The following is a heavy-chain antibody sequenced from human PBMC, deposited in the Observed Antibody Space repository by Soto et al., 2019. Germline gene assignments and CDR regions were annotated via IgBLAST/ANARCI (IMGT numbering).Heavy chain of an antibody. D-gene: IGHD6-6*01. CDR1: GGSISSYY. V-gene: IGHV4-59*01. CDR3: ARWSSSGGFDY. J-gene: IGHJ4*02. CDR2: IYYSGST. Sequence: PSETLSLTCTVSGGSISSYYWSWIRQPPGKGLEWIGYIYYSGSTNYSPSLKSRVTISVDTSKNQFSLKLSSVTAADTAVYYCARWSSSGGFDYWGQGTLVTVSS.